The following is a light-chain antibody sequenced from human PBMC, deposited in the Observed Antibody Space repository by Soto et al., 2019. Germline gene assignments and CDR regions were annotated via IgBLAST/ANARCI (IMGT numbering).Light chain of an antibody. CDR1: SSDVGGYNL. Sequence: QSALTQPASVSGSPGQSITISCTGTSSDVGGYNLVSWYQHRPGKAPKLMIYDVSKRPSGVSNRFSGSKSGDTASLTISGLQAEDQADYYCCSFAGSPYVFGQGTKVTVL. V-gene: IGLV2-23*02. J-gene: IGLJ1*01. CDR3: CSFAGSPYV. CDR2: DVS.